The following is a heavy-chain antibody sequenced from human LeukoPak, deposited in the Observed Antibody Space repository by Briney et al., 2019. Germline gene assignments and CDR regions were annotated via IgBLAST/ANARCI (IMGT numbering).Heavy chain of an antibody. J-gene: IGHJ6*02. CDR1: GFTVSSNH. CDR3: AASEGSGGSCYSCYYGMDV. D-gene: IGHD2-15*01. Sequence: GGSLRLSCAASGFTVSSNHMSWVRQAPGKGLEWVSVIYSGGSTYYADSVKGRFTISRHNSKNTLYLQMNSLRAEDTAVYYCAASEGSGGSCYSCYYGMDVWGQGTTVTVSS. CDR2: IYSGGST. V-gene: IGHV3-53*04.